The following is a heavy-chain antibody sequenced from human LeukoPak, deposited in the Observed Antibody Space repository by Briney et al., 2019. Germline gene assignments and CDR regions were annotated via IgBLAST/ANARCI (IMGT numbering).Heavy chain of an antibody. CDR2: ISAYNGNT. J-gene: IGHJ6*02. D-gene: IGHD3-3*01. CDR3: ARYYDFWSGEYYYGMDV. Sequence: GASVKVSCKASGYTFTSYGISWVRQAPGQGLEWMGWISAYNGNTNYAQKLQGRVTMTTDTSTSTAYMELRSLRPDDTAVYYCARYYDFWSGEYYYGMDVWGQGTTVTVSS. V-gene: IGHV1-18*01. CDR1: GYTFTSYG.